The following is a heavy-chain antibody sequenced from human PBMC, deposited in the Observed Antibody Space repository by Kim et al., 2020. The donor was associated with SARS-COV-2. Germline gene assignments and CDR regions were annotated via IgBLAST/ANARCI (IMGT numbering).Heavy chain of an antibody. CDR2: IYYSGST. V-gene: IGHV4-31*03. CDR1: GGSISSGGYY. Sequence: SETLSLTCTVSGGSISSGGYYWSWIRQHPGKGLEWIGYIYYSGSTYYNPSLKSRVTISVDTSKNQFSLKLSSVTAADTAVYYCARSRRDSSGYYRRIDAFDIWGQGTMVTVSS. CDR3: ARSRRDSSGYYRRIDAFDI. D-gene: IGHD3-22*01. J-gene: IGHJ3*02.